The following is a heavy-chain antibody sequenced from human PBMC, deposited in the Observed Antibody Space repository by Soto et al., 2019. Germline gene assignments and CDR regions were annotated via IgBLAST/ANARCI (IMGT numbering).Heavy chain of an antibody. D-gene: IGHD4-17*01. V-gene: IGHV3-21*01. Sequence: EVQLVESGGGLVKPGGSLRLSCAASGFTFSNSGMNWVRQAPGKGLEWVSYISSSGYIFYADSVKGRFTISRDNAKDALYLQMNSLRAEDTALYYCARDLGAVTTLGFQNWGQGALVTVSS. CDR3: ARDLGAVTTLGFQN. J-gene: IGHJ1*01. CDR1: GFTFSNSG. CDR2: ISSSGYI.